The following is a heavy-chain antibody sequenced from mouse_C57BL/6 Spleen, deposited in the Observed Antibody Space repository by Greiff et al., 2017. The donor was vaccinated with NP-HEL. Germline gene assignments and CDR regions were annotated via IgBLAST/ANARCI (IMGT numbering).Heavy chain of an antibody. J-gene: IGHJ3*01. CDR2: IYPGSGST. D-gene: IGHD2-4*01. V-gene: IGHV1-55*01. CDR1: GYTFTSYW. CDR3: ARWDDYDDGFAY. Sequence: QVQLQQPGAELVKPGASVKMSCKASGYTFTSYWITWVKQRPGQGLEWIGDIYPGSGSTNYNEKFKSKATLTVDTSSSTAYMQLSSLTSEDSAVYYCARWDDYDDGFAYWGQGTLVTVSA.